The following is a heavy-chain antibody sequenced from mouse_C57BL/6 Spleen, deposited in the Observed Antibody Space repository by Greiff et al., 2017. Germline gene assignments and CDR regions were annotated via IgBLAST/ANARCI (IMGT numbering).Heavy chain of an antibody. Sequence: EVKLQESGGGLVQPGGSLSLSCAASGFTFTDYYMSWVRQPPGKALEWLGFIRNKANGYTTEYSASVKGRFTISRDNSQSVLYLQMNALIAEYSATYYCAGWLLPYGYFDVWGTVTTVTVSS. CDR2: IRNKANGYTT. CDR3: AGWLLPYGYFDV. D-gene: IGHD2-3*01. CDR1: GFTFTDYY. J-gene: IGHJ1*03. V-gene: IGHV7-3*01.